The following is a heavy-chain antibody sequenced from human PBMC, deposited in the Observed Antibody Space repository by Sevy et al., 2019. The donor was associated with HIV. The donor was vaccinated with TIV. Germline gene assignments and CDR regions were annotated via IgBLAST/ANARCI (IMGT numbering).Heavy chain of an antibody. D-gene: IGHD3-22*01. J-gene: IGHJ4*02. CDR3: AREYDSSGYQDFDY. V-gene: IGHV4-38-2*02. Sequence: SETLSLTCTVSGYSISSGYYWGWIRQPPGKGLEWIGSIYHSGSTYYNPSLKSRVTISVDTSKNQFSLKLSSVTAADTAVHYCAREYDSSGYQDFDYWGQGTLVTVSS. CDR1: GYSISSGYY. CDR2: IYHSGST.